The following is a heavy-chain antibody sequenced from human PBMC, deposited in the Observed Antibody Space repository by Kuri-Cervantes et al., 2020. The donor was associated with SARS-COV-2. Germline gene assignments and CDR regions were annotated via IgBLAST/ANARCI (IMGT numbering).Heavy chain of an antibody. Sequence: ETLSLTCAASGFTFSSYWMSWVRQAPGKGLEWVANIKQDGSEKYYVDSVKGRFTISRDNAKNSLYLQMNSLRAEDTAVYYCAREGHDYSNYGRWFDPWGQGTLVTVSS. CDR3: AREGHDYSNYGRWFDP. V-gene: IGHV3-7*01. J-gene: IGHJ5*02. CDR1: GFTFSSYW. D-gene: IGHD4-11*01. CDR2: IKQDGSEK.